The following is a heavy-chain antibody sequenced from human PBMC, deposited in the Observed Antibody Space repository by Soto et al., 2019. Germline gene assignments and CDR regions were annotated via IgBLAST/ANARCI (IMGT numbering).Heavy chain of an antibody. D-gene: IGHD3-22*01. Sequence: GESLKISCKGSGYSFTSYWIAWVRQMPGKGLEWMGIIYPRDSDTRYSPSFQGQVTISAEDTAIYYCARVWEIYDNSGHYYYGMDVWGQGTTVTVSS. J-gene: IGHJ6*02. CDR2: IYPRDSDT. CDR3: MDV. V-gene: IGHV5-51*01. CDR1: GYSFTSYW.